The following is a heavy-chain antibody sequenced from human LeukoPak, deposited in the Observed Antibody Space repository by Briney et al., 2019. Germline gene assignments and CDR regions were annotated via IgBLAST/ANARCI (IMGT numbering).Heavy chain of an antibody. D-gene: IGHD2-21*02. J-gene: IGHJ3*01. Sequence: SETLSLTCTVSNGTVGSGGYSWSWIRQPPGRGLEWIGYVYHSGATYYNPSLKSRISIPMDRSKNQFSLRLRSVTAADTAVYFCASSHCGGDCFSSVAFDFWGHGTMVTVSS. V-gene: IGHV4-30-2*01. CDR3: ASSHCGGDCFSSVAFDF. CDR1: NGTVGSGGYS. CDR2: VYHSGAT.